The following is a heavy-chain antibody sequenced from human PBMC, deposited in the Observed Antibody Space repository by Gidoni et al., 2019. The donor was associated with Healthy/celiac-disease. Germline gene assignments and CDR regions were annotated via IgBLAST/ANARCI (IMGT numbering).Heavy chain of an antibody. V-gene: IGHV3-33*01. CDR3: ARDFTEYGGNPDY. CDR2: IWYDGSNK. D-gene: IGHD4-17*01. CDR1: GFTFSSYG. Sequence: QVQLVESGGGVVQPGWSLSLSCAASGFTFSSYGMHWVRQAPGKGLEWVAVIWYDGSNKYYADSVKGRFTISRDNSKNTLYLQMNSLRAEDTAVYYCARDFTEYGGNPDYWGQGTLVTVSS. J-gene: IGHJ4*02.